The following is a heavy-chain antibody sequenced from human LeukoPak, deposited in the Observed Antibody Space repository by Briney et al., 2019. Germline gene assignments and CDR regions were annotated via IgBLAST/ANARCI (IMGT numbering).Heavy chain of an antibody. CDR2: ISSSSSYI. CDR1: GFTFSSYS. Sequence: GGSLRLSCVVSGFTFSSYSMNWVRQAPGKGLEWVSSISSSSSYIYYADSVKGRFTISRDNAKNSLYLQMNSLRAEDTAVYYCAREGYPTFTFDYWGQGTLVTVSS. D-gene: IGHD1-1*01. V-gene: IGHV3-21*01. J-gene: IGHJ4*02. CDR3: AREGYPTFTFDY.